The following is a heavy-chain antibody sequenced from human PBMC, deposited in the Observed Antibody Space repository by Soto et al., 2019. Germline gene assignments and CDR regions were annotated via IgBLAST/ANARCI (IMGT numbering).Heavy chain of an antibody. CDR3: ARGRIAVAGLQKYYYYYGMDV. Sequence: QVQLQQWGAGLLKPSETLSLTCAVYGGSFSGYYWSWIRQPPGKGLEWIGEINHSGSTNYNPSLKSRVTISVDTSKNQFSLKLSSVTAADTAVYYCARGRIAVAGLQKYYYYYGMDVWGQGTTVTVSS. V-gene: IGHV4-34*01. CDR1: GGSFSGYY. D-gene: IGHD6-19*01. CDR2: INHSGST. J-gene: IGHJ6*02.